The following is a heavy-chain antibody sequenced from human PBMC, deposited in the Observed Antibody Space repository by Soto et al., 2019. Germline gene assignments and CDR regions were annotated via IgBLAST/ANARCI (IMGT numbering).Heavy chain of an antibody. D-gene: IGHD2-2*01. CDR1: GYTFTSYG. CDR2: ISAYNGNT. J-gene: IGHJ6*03. CDR3: AREDIVVVPAAKAYYYYYYMDV. V-gene: IGHV1-18*01. Sequence: GASVKVSCKASGYTFTSYGISWVRQAPGQGLEWMGWISAYNGNTNYAQKLQGRVTMATDTSTSTAYMELRSLRSDDTAVYYCAREDIVVVPAAKAYYYYYYMDVWGKGTTVTVSS.